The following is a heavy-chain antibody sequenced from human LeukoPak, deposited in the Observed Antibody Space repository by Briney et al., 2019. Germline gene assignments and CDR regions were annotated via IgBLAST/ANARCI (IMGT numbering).Heavy chain of an antibody. J-gene: IGHJ4*02. CDR3: AREGPTSGWYVFDY. CDR1: GFTFSSYA. D-gene: IGHD6-19*01. CDR2: ISYDGSNK. V-gene: IGHV3-30*03. Sequence: GGSLRLSCAASGFTFSSYAIHWVRQAPGKGLEWVAVISYDGSNKYHADSVKGRFTISRDNSKNTVYLQMNSLRAEDTAVYYCAREGPTSGWYVFDYWGQGTLVTVSS.